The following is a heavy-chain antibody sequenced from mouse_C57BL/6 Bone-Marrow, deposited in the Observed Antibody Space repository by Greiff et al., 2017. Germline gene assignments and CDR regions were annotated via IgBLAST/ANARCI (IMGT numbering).Heavy chain of an antibody. CDR2: IDPENGDT. CDR1: GFNIKDDY. V-gene: IGHV14-4*01. J-gene: IGHJ3*01. Sequence: VQLQQSGAELVRPGASVKLSCTASGFNIKDDYMHWVKQRPEQGLEWIGWIDPENGDTEYASKFQGKATITADTSSNTAYLQLSSLTSEDTAVYYCTTGYDGPWFAYWGKGTLVTVSA. D-gene: IGHD2-12*01. CDR3: TTGYDGPWFAY.